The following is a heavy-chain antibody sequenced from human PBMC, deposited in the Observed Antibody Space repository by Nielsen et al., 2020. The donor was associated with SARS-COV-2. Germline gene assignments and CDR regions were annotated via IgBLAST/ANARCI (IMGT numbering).Heavy chain of an antibody. Sequence: GESLKISCAASGFTVSSNYMSWVRQAPGKGLEWVSVIYSGGSTYYADSVKGRFTISRDNSKNTLYLQMNSLRAEDTAVYYCARANDFWSGYYQFDYWGQGTLVTVSS. CDR3: ARANDFWSGYYQFDY. CDR2: IYSGGST. CDR1: GFTVSSNY. J-gene: IGHJ4*02. D-gene: IGHD3-3*01. V-gene: IGHV3-66*01.